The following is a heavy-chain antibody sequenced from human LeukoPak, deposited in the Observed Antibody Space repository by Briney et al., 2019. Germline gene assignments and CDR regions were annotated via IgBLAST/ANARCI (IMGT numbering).Heavy chain of an antibody. J-gene: IGHJ2*01. D-gene: IGHD4-17*01. V-gene: IGHV4-31*03. CDR1: GGSISSGGYY. CDR3: ARRGYNDYDNLYFDL. CDR2: IYYSGST. Sequence: PSQTLSLICTVSGGSISSGGYYWSWIRQHPGKGLEWIGYIYYSGSTYYNPSLKSRVTISVDTSKNQFSLKLSSVTAADTAVYYCARRGYNDYDNLYFDLWGRGTLVTVSS.